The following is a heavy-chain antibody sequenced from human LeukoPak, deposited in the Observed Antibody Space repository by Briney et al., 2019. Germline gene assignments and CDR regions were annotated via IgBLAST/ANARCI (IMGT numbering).Heavy chain of an antibody. D-gene: IGHD3-22*01. CDR1: GGSFSNYF. J-gene: IGHJ4*02. CDR3: ARAPEYYYDSSGYYNN. CDR2: VNHIGST. Sequence: SETLSLTCAVYGGSFSNYFWSWIRHPPGKGLEWIGEVNHIGSTNYNPSLKSRVTISVDTSKNQFSLKLSSVTAADTAVYYCARAPEYYYDSSGYYNNWGQGTLVTVSS. V-gene: IGHV4-34*01.